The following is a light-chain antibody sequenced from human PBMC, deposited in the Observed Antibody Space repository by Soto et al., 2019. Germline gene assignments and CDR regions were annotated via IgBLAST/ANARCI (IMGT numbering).Light chain of an antibody. CDR2: WAS. V-gene: IGKV4-1*01. CDR1: QSVLYSSNNKNY. J-gene: IGKJ5*01. CDR3: QQYDVPPIT. Sequence: DIVMTQSPDSLAVSLGERATINCKSSQSVLYSSNNKNYLAWYQQKPGQPPKLLIYWASTRESGVPDRFSGSGSGTDFTLTITRLEPEDFAVYFCQQYDVPPITFGLGTRLEIK.